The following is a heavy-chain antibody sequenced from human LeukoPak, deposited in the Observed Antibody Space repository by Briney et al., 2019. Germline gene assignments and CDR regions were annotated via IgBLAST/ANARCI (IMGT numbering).Heavy chain of an antibody. V-gene: IGHV3-30*18. J-gene: IGHJ4*02. CDR1: GFTFSSYG. D-gene: IGHD6-19*01. CDR3: TKEPIPVAGGYYFDY. Sequence: GRSLRLSCAASGFTFSSYGMHWVRQAPGKGLEWVAVISYAGSTEYYADSVKGRFTISRDNSKNTLYLQINSLRAEDTAVYYCTKEPIPVAGGYYFDYWGQGTLVTVSS. CDR2: ISYAGSTE.